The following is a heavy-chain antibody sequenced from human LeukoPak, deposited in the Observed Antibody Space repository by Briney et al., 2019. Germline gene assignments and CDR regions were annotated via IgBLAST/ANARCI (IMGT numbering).Heavy chain of an antibody. CDR3: AREGGYSSGWPFDY. CDR2: INSDGSST. CDR1: GFTFSSYW. J-gene: IGHJ4*02. V-gene: IGHV3-74*01. D-gene: IGHD6-19*01. Sequence: PGGSLRLSCAASGFTFSSYWMHWVRQAPGKGLVWVSRINSDGSSTSYADSVKGRFTNSRDNAKNTLYLQMNSLRAEDTAVYYCAREGGYSSGWPFDYWGQGTLVTVSS.